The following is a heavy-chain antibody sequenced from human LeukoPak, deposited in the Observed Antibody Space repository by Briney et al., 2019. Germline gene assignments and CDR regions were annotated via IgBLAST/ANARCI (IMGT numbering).Heavy chain of an antibody. D-gene: IGHD3-3*01. Sequence: GGSLRLSCAASGFSFSSYWMHWVRQAPGKGLVWVARIKSDGSSTDYADYVKGRFTISRDNAKNTLYLQMNSLRAEDTAVYYCARSSTSGYYDFWSGYYTSHPDYWGQGTLVTVSS. V-gene: IGHV3-74*01. CDR1: GFSFSSYW. J-gene: IGHJ4*02. CDR2: IKSDGSST. CDR3: ARSSTSGYYDFWSGYYTSHPDY.